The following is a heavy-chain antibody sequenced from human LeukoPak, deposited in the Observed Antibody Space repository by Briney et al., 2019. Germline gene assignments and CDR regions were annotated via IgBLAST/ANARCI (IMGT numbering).Heavy chain of an antibody. Sequence: ASVKVSCKASGYTFTGYYMHWVRQAPGQGLEWMGWINPNSGGTNYAQKFQGRVTMTRDTSISTAYMELSRLRSDDTAVYYCARIRCSSTSCYFTQYFDYWGQGTLVTVSS. V-gene: IGHV1-2*02. CDR1: GYTFTGYY. J-gene: IGHJ4*02. D-gene: IGHD2-2*01. CDR3: ARIRCSSTSCYFTQYFDY. CDR2: INPNSGGT.